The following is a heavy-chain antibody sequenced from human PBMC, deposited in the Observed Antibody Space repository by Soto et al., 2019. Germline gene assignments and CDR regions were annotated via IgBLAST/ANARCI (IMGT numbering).Heavy chain of an antibody. V-gene: IGHV4-39*01. J-gene: IGHJ4*02. CDR2: ILYSGSP. CDR3: ARLGSSGCYQGSLFGS. CDR1: GGSITRNNHY. D-gene: IGHD6-19*01. Sequence: QLQLQESGPGLVKPSETLSLTCIVSGGSITRNNHYWGWIRQSPGKGLEWIVSILYSGSPNYNPSLRRRGTIRVQTPNYEPSLKMSSVTAGDTARADFARLGSSGCYQGSLFGSWGQGTLVTVSS.